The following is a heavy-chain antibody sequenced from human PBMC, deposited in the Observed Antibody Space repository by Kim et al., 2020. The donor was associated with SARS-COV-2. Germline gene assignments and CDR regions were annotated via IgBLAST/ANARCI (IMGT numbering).Heavy chain of an antibody. D-gene: IGHD6-19*01. CDR3: AREYSSGHRGIDY. V-gene: IGHV4-34*01. J-gene: IGHJ4*02. Sequence: YNPSLKSRVTISVDTSKNQFSLKLSSVTAADTAVYYCAREYSSGHRGIDYWGQGTLVTVSS.